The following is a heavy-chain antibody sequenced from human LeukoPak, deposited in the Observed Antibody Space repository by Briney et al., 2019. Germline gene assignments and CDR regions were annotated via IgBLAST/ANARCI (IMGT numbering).Heavy chain of an antibody. V-gene: IGHV4-39*01. CDR1: GGSISSSSYY. D-gene: IGHD3-3*01. CDR2: IYYSGST. CDR3: ARGIFGVVINDY. Sequence: NSSETLSLTCTVSGGSISSSSYYWGWIRQPPGKGLEWIGSIYYSGSTYYNPSLKSRVTISVDTSKNQFSLKLSSVTAADTAVYHCARGIFGVVINDYWGQGTLVTVSS. J-gene: IGHJ4*02.